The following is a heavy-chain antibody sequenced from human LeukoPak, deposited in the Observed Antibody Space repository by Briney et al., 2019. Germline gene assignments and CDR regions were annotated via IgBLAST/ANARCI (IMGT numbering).Heavy chain of an antibody. J-gene: IGHJ4*02. CDR3: ARDPQQLVGATGGGFEY. D-gene: IGHD1-26*01. Sequence: ASVKVSCKASGYTFTSYGISWVRQAPGQGLEWMGWISAYNGKTNYAQKFQGRVTTTTDTSTNTAYMELRSLRSDDTAVYYCARDPQQLVGATGGGFEYWGQGTLVTVSS. V-gene: IGHV1-18*01. CDR1: GYTFTSYG. CDR2: ISAYNGKT.